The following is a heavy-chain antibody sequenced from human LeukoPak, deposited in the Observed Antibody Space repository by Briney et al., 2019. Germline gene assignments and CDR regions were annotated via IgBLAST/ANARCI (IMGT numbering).Heavy chain of an antibody. CDR2: IYYTGT. CDR3: ASRKLGNDY. V-gene: IGHV4-59*02. CDR1: GGSVTDYY. Sequence: SETGSLTCTVSGGSVTDYYWSWVRQSPGKGLEWIGYIYYTGTSYNPSLKSRVTISADTSKNQFSLKLISVTAADTAVYYCASRKLGNDYWGQGTLVTVSS. D-gene: IGHD7-27*01. J-gene: IGHJ4*02.